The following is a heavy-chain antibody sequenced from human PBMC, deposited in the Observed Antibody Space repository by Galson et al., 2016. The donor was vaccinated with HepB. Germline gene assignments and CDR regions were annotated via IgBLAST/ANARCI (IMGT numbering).Heavy chain of an antibody. CDR1: GFTFSSYS. J-gene: IGHJ4*02. CDR2: INSSSSYI. Sequence: SLRLSCAASGFTFSSYSMNWVRQAPGKGLEWVSSINSSSSYIYYADSVKGRFTVTRDNAKNSLYLEMNSLRAEDTAVYYCARGASMGAIFDYWGQGTLVTVSS. V-gene: IGHV3-21*04. CDR3: ARGASMGAIFDY. D-gene: IGHD1-26*01.